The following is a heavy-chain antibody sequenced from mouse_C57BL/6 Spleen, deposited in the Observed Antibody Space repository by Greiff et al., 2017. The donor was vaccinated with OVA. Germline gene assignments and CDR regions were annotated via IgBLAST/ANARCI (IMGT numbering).Heavy chain of an antibody. V-gene: IGHV5-9*01. D-gene: IGHD1-1*01. CDR1: GFTFSSYT. CDR2: ISGGGGNT. Sequence: EVKLMESGGGLVKPGGSLKLSCAASGFTFSSYTMSWVRQTPEKRLEWVATISGGGGNTYYPDSVKGRFTISRDNAKNTLYLHMSSLRSEDTALYYCARGGGKGYFDYWGQGTTLTVSS. J-gene: IGHJ2*01. CDR3: ARGGGKGYFDY.